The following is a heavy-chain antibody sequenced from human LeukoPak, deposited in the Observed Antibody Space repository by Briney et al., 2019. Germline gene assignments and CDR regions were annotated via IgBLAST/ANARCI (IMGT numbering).Heavy chain of an antibody. J-gene: IGHJ4*02. CDR3: ARRRKGYYYDSSGYYYFDY. D-gene: IGHD3-22*01. Sequence: PSQTLSLTCTVSGGSISSGDYYWSWIRQPPGKGLEWIGYIYYSGSTYYNPSLKSRVTISVDTSKNQFSLKLSSVTAADTAVYYCARRRKGYYYDSSGYYYFDYWGQGTLVTVSS. CDR1: GGSISSGDYY. V-gene: IGHV4-30-4*01. CDR2: IYYSGST.